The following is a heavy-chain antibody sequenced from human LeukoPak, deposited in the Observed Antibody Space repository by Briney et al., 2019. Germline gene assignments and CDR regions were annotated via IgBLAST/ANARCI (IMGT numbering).Heavy chain of an antibody. Sequence: GGSLRLSCAASGFTVSSNYMSWVRQAPGKGLEWVSAISGSGGSTYYADSVKGRFTISRDNSKNTLYLQMNSLRAEDTAVYYCAKDLPGWDFDYWGQGTLVTVSS. D-gene: IGHD1-26*01. CDR1: GFTVSSNY. CDR3: AKDLPGWDFDY. V-gene: IGHV3-23*01. J-gene: IGHJ4*02. CDR2: ISGSGGST.